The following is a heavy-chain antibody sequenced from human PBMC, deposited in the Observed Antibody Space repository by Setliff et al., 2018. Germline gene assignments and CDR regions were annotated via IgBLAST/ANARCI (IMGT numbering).Heavy chain of an antibody. CDR3: ARIAYFDFWRGYGVGAFDL. V-gene: IGHV4-39*01. J-gene: IGHJ3*01. CDR1: GASVTNVNYY. CDR2: VYYDGRT. D-gene: IGHD3-3*01. Sequence: PSETLSLTCSVSGASVTNVNYYWGWIRQPPGKGLEWIASVYYDGRTYYNPSFKSRLTMSVDKSRSQFSLKLTSVTAADTAVFYCARIAYFDFWRGYGVGAFDLWGHGTMVTVSS.